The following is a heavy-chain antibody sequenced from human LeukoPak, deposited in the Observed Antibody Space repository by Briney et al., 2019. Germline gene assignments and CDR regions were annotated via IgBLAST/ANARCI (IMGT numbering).Heavy chain of an antibody. CDR1: GGTFSSYA. CDR2: IIPIFGTA. CDR3: ARVESGWFIGWFDP. V-gene: IGHV1-69*05. J-gene: IGHJ5*02. Sequence: ASVTVSFKASGGTFSSYAISWVRQAPGQGLEWMGGIIPIFGTANYAQKFQGRVTITTDESTSTAYMELSSLRSEDTAVYYCARVESGWFIGWFDPWGQGTLVTVSS. D-gene: IGHD6-19*01.